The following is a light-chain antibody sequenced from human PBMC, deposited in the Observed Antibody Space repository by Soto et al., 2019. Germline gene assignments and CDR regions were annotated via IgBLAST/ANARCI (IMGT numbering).Light chain of an antibody. J-gene: IGKJ2*01. Sequence: DIQLTQSPSSLSASVGDRVTITCQASQDISNHLNWYQQKPGKAPELLIYLGSNLQSGVPSRFSGSGFGTDFTLTITSLQPEDFATYYCQQSYGTPYTFGQGTRLDIK. CDR3: QQSYGTPYT. V-gene: IGKV1-39*01. CDR2: LGS. CDR1: QDISNH.